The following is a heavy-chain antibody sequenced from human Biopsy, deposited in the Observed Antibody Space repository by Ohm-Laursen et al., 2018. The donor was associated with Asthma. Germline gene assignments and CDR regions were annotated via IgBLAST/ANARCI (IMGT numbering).Heavy chain of an antibody. V-gene: IGHV1-2*06. D-gene: IGHD1-7*01. CDR3: AREGITGTTAWFDP. CDR1: GYTFTGYY. Sequence: ASVTVSCQASGYTFTGYYMHWVRQAPGQGLEWMGRINPNSGGTNYAQKFQGRVTMTRDTSISTAYMELSRLRSDDTAVYYCAREGITGTTAWFDPWGQGTLVTVSS. CDR2: INPNSGGT. J-gene: IGHJ5*02.